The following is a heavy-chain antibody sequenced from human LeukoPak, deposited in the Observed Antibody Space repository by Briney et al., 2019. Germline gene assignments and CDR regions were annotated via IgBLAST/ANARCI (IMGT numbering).Heavy chain of an antibody. Sequence: ASVKVSCKASGYTFTSYATHWVRQAPGQRLEWMGWINAGNGNTKYSQKFQGRVTITRDTSASTAYMELSSLRSEDTAVYYCARDSAYYDSSETFDYWGQGTLVTVSS. V-gene: IGHV1-3*01. CDR2: INAGNGNT. D-gene: IGHD3-22*01. CDR1: GYTFTSYA. J-gene: IGHJ4*02. CDR3: ARDSAYYDSSETFDY.